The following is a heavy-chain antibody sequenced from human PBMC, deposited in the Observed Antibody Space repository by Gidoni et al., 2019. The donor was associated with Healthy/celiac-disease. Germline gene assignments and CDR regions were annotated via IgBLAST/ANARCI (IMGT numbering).Heavy chain of an antibody. J-gene: IGHJ5*02. Sequence: QVQLQQWGAGLLKPSETLSLTCAVYGGSFSGYYWSWIRQPPGKGLEWIGEINHSVRPNYNPSLKSRVTISVDTSKNQFSLKLSSVTAADTAVYYCARGGGFRWFDPWGQGTLVTVSS. CDR3: ARGGGFRWFDP. CDR1: GGSFSGYY. CDR2: INHSVRP. V-gene: IGHV4-34*01. D-gene: IGHD2-15*01.